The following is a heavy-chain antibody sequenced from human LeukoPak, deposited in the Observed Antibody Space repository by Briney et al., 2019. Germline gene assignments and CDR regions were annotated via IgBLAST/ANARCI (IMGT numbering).Heavy chain of an antibody. V-gene: IGHV4-34*01. CDR3: ARGLRWFDP. J-gene: IGHJ5*02. CDR2: INHSGST. Sequence: SETLSLTCAVYGGSFSGYYWSWIRQPPGKGLEWIGEINHSGSTNYNPSLKSRVTISVDTSKNQFSLRLSSVTAADTAVYYCARGLRWFDPWGQGTLVTVSS. CDR1: GGSFSGYY.